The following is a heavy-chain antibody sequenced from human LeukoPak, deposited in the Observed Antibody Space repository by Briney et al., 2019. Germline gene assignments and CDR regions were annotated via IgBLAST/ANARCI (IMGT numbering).Heavy chain of an antibody. J-gene: IGHJ4*02. Sequence: AGGSLRLSCSASGFTFSIYGMSWVRQAPGKGLEWVSAISGSGDRTYYADSVKGRFTISRDNSNNTLYLQMNSLRAEDTAVYYCAKGGSGWYGDYWGQGTLVTVSS. CDR3: AKGGSGWYGDY. CDR1: GFTFSIYG. V-gene: IGHV3-23*01. CDR2: ISGSGDRT. D-gene: IGHD6-19*01.